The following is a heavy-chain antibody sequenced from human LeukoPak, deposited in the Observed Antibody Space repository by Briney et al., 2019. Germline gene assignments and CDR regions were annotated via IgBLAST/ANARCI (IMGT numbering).Heavy chain of an antibody. V-gene: IGHV3-21*01. J-gene: IGHJ3*02. D-gene: IGHD3-22*01. CDR2: ISSSSSYI. CDR3: ATDYYDSSGLDAFDI. CDR1: GFTFSSYS. Sequence: PGGSLRLSCAASGFTFSSYSMNWVRQAPGKGLEWVSSISSSSSYIYYADSVKGRFTISRDNAKNSLYLQMNSLRAVDTAVYYCATDYYDSSGLDAFDIWGQGTMVTVSS.